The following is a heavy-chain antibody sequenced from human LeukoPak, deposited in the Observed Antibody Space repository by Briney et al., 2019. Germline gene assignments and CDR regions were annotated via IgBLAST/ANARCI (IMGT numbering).Heavy chain of an antibody. D-gene: IGHD1-26*01. CDR2: MNLKSGNT. V-gene: IGHV1-8*03. CDR3: ARTLRPYWYSGSHDAFDI. CDR1: GYTFTGYD. J-gene: IGHJ3*02. Sequence: ASVKVSCKASGYTFTGYDINWVRQATGQGLECMGWMNLKSGNTGYAQKFQGRVTITRNTSITTAYMELSSLRSEDTAVYYCARTLRPYWYSGSHDAFDIWGQGTMATVSS.